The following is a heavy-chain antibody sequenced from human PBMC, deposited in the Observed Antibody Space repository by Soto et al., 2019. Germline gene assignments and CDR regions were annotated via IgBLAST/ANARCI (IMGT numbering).Heavy chain of an antibody. Sequence: SETMYLTCTVSGASIGSGDYYWSWIRQPPGKGLEWIGYIYYSGSTYYNPSLKSRVTISVDTSKNQFSLKLSSVTAADTAVYYCASTYYYDSIYWGQGTLVTVSS. CDR1: GASIGSGDYY. J-gene: IGHJ4*02. CDR2: IYYSGST. V-gene: IGHV4-30-4*01. D-gene: IGHD3-22*01. CDR3: ASTYYYDSIY.